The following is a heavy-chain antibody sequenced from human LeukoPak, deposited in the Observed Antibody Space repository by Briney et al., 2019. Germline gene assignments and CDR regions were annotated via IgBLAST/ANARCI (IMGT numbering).Heavy chain of an antibody. CDR1: GFTFSSYW. CDR2: INSDGSST. Sequence: QPGGSLRLSCAASGFTFSSYWMHWVRQAPGKGLVWVSRINSDGSSTNYADSVKGRFTISRDNAKNTLYLQMKSLRAEDTALYYCAKAVSSIDGYLLDYWGQGTLVTVSS. CDR3: AKAVSSIDGYLLDY. J-gene: IGHJ4*02. V-gene: IGHV3-74*01. D-gene: IGHD6-6*01.